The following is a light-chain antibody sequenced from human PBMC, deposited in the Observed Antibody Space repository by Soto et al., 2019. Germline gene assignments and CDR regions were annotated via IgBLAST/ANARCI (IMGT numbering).Light chain of an antibody. CDR2: EAS. V-gene: IGKV3-11*01. CDR3: QQHINWPPWT. CDR1: QSVSSSA. J-gene: IGKJ1*01. Sequence: EVVLTQSPATLSLSPGERATLSCRAIQSVSSSALAWYQQKPGQAPRLLIYEASNRATGIPARFSGSGSGADFTLTISSLEPEDFALYYCQQHINWPPWTFGQGTKVDIK.